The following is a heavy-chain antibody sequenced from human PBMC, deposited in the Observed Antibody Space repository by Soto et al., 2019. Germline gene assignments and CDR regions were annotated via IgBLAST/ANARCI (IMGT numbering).Heavy chain of an antibody. D-gene: IGHD1-26*01. J-gene: IGHJ4*02. Sequence: QVQLQESGPGLVKPSETLSLTCTVSGGSMSSYYWSWIRQPPGKGLVWIGYVYYSGSTKYNPSLKSRVNVSVDTSKNQFSLMLSSVTAADTAVYYCARVRGGSYYEGFDYWGQGTLVTVSS. V-gene: IGHV4-59*01. CDR3: ARVRGGSYYEGFDY. CDR2: VYYSGST. CDR1: GGSMSSYY.